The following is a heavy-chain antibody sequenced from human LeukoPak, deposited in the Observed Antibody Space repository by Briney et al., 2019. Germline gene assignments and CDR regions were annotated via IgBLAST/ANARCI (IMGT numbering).Heavy chain of an antibody. V-gene: IGHV3-23*01. CDR1: GFTFSNYA. D-gene: IGHD3-22*01. CDR2: ISGSGSST. CDR3: AKSPAYYDSSGYRETKYYFDY. J-gene: IGHJ4*02. Sequence: GGSLRLSCAVSGFTFSNYAMTWVRQAPGKGLEWVSGISGSGSSTYYADSVKGRFTISRDNSKNTLYLQMNSLRAEDTAVYYCAKSPAYYDSSGYRETKYYFDYWGQGTLATVSS.